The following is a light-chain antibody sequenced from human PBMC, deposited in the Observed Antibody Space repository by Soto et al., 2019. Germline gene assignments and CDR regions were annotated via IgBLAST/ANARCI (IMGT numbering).Light chain of an antibody. Sequence: DIQMTQSPSSLSASVGDRVTITCRASQSISNDLHWYQLKPGKAPKLLIYAASSLQSGFPSRFSGSGSGTDFTLTINSLQPEDFASYYCQQSYNTPYTFGQGTKLEIK. CDR2: AAS. CDR1: QSISND. J-gene: IGKJ2*01. CDR3: QQSYNTPYT. V-gene: IGKV1-39*01.